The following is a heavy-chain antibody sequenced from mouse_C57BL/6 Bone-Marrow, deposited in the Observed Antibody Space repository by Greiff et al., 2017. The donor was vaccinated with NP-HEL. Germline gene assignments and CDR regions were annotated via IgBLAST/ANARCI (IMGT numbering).Heavy chain of an antibody. CDR3: ARRGYLDY. Sequence: VQLQEPGAELVKPGASVKISCKASGYAFSSYWMHWVKQRPGKGLEWIGQIYPGDGDTNYNGKFKGKATLTADKSSSTAYMQLSSLTSEDSAVYFCARRGYLDYWGQGTTLTVSS. CDR1: GYAFSSYW. J-gene: IGHJ2*01. CDR2: IYPGDGDT. V-gene: IGHV1-80*01.